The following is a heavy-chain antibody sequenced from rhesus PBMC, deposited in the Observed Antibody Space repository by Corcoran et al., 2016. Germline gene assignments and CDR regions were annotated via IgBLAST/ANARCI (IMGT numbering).Heavy chain of an antibody. Sequence: EVQLVESGGGLVQPGGSLRLSCAASGFTFSSYGMRWVHQAPGKGLELVSYISNEGGSTYYADSLKGRFTISRDNSKNTLSLQMNSLRAEDTAVYYCANLAAAGLDYWGQGVLVTVSS. D-gene: IGHD6-25*01. CDR3: ANLAAAGLDY. CDR2: ISNEGGST. J-gene: IGHJ4*01. V-gene: IGHV3S5*01. CDR1: GFTFSSYG.